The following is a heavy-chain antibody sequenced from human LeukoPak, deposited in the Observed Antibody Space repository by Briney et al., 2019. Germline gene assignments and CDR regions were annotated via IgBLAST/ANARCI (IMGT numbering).Heavy chain of an antibody. CDR1: GFTFSSYS. CDR2: ISSSSSYI. D-gene: IGHD3-10*01. V-gene: IGHV3-21*01. Sequence: GGSLRLSCAASGFTFSSYSMNWVRQAPGKGLEWVSSISSSSSYIYYADSVRGRFTISRDNAKNSLYLQMNSLRAEDTAVYYCARPVRGVISIIGFDYWGQGTLVTVSS. J-gene: IGHJ4*02. CDR3: ARPVRGVISIIGFDY.